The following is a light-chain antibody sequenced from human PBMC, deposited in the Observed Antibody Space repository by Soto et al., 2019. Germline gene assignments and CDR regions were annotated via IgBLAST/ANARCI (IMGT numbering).Light chain of an antibody. CDR3: LQDFDSPRT. CDR1: QGIRNE. V-gene: IGKV1-6*01. CDR2: AAS. Sequence: ATQMTQSPSSLSASVGDTVTITCRASQGIRNELAWYQQAPGKAPKLLIYAASSVQSGVPSRFSGSGSDTDFILTISSLQPEDFATYYCLQDFDSPRTFGQGTKVEI. J-gene: IGKJ1*01.